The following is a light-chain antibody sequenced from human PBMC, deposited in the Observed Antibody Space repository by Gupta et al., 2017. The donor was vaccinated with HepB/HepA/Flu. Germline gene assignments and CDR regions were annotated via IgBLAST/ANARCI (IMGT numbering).Light chain of an antibody. CDR1: QSVNSNY. Sequence: DIVLTQSPGTLSLSPGERATLSCRASQSVNSNYLAWYQQKPGQAPRLLIYGASNRATGFPDRFSGSGSGTEFTLTISRLESEDSAVYYCHQYYNLSRTFGQGTKVEIK. CDR3: HQYYNLSRT. CDR2: GAS. J-gene: IGKJ1*01. V-gene: IGKV3-20*01.